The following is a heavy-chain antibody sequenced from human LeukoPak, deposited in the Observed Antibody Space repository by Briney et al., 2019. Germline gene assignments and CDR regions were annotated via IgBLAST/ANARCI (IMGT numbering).Heavy chain of an antibody. J-gene: IGHJ3*02. CDR2: ISSSSSYI. CDR1: GFTFSSYS. Sequence: GGSLRLSCAASGFTFSSYSMNWVRQAPGKGLEWVSSISSSSSYIYYADSVKGRFTISRDNAKNSLYLQMNSLRAEDTAVYYCARAPGVSPHDDAFDIWGQGTMVTVSS. V-gene: IGHV3-21*01. D-gene: IGHD6-13*01. CDR3: ARAPGVSPHDDAFDI.